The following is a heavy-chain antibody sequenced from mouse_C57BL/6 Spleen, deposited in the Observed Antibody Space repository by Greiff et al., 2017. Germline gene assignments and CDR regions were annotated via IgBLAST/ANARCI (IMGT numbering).Heavy chain of an antibody. CDR1: GYTFTSYW. D-gene: IGHD1-1*01. CDR2: IYPGSGST. CDR3: ARSLTTGVPMGY. Sequence: QVQLQQPGAELVKPGASVKMSCKASGYTFTSYWITWVKQRPGQGLEWIGDIYPGSGSTNYNEKFKSKATLTVDTSSSTAYMQLSSLTSEDSAVYYCARSLTTGVPMGYWGQGTTVTVSS. V-gene: IGHV1-55*01. J-gene: IGHJ4*01.